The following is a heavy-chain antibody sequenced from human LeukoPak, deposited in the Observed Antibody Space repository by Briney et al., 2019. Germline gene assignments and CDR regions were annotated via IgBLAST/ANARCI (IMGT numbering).Heavy chain of an antibody. CDR3: ASGGVKYDILTGPPKY. CDR2: INHSGST. Sequence: SETLSLTCAVYGGSFSGYYWSWIRQPPGKGLEWIGEINHSGSTNYNPSLKSRVTISVDTSKNQFSLKLSSVTAADTAVYYCASGGVKYDILTGPPKYWGQGTLVTVSS. D-gene: IGHD3-9*01. CDR1: GGSFSGYY. J-gene: IGHJ4*02. V-gene: IGHV4-34*01.